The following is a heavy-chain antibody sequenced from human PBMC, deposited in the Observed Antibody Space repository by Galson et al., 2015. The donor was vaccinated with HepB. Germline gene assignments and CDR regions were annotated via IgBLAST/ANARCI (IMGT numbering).Heavy chain of an antibody. V-gene: IGHV6-1*01. J-gene: IGHJ4*02. CDR1: GDSVSSNSAS. D-gene: IGHD5-18*01. CDR3: ARGGYSYLTSFNY. Sequence: CAISGDSVSSNSASWNLIRQSPSRGLEWLGRTYYRSKWYNDYALSVKSRITINPVTSKNQFSLQLSSVTPEDTAVYYCARGGYSYLTSFNYWGQGTLVTVSS. CDR2: TYYRSKWYN.